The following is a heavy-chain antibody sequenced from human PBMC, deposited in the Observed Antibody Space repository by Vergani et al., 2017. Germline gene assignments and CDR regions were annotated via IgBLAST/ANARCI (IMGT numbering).Heavy chain of an antibody. CDR2: INPSGGST. Sequence: QVQLVQSGAEVTKPGASVKVSCKASGYTFTSYYMHWVRQAPGQGLEWMGIINPSGGSTSYAQKFQGRVTMTRDTSTSTVYMELSSLRSEDTGVYYCARMTVHDDSRGYIFSAPPGYWGKGTLVTVS. CDR1: GYTFTSYY. J-gene: IGHJ4*02. V-gene: IGHV1-46*01. CDR3: ARMTVHDDSRGYIFSAPPGY. D-gene: IGHD3-22*01.